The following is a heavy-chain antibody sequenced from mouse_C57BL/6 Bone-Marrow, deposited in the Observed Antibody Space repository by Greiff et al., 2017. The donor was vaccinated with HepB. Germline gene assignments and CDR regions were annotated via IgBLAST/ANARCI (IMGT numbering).Heavy chain of an antibody. Sequence: EVKVVESGGGLVKPGGSLKLSCAASGFTFSSYAMSWVRPTPEKRLEWVATISDGGSYTYYPDNVKGRFTFTRDNAKNNLYLQMSHLKSEDTAMYCCARDNTSMDYWGQGTSVTVSS. CDR1: GFTFSSYA. V-gene: IGHV5-4*01. J-gene: IGHJ4*01. CDR2: ISDGGSYT. CDR3: ARDNTSMDY. D-gene: IGHD5-1-1*01.